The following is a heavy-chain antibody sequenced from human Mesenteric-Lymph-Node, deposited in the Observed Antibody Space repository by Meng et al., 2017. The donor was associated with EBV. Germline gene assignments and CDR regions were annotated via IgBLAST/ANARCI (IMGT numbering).Heavy chain of an antibody. D-gene: IGHD3-16*02. J-gene: IGHJ4*02. CDR2: INYGGST. V-gene: IGHV4-34*02. CDR3: ARGPLAFGGVFVQF. Sequence: QVQLRQWGAGLLKPSETLSLTCAVYDDTFSSYSWTWIRQPPGKGLEWIGEINYGGSTNYSPSLKSRVTISLDTSNNQFSLKLTSVTAADTAVYYCARGPLAFGGVFVQFWGQGTLVTVSS. CDR1: DDTFSSYS.